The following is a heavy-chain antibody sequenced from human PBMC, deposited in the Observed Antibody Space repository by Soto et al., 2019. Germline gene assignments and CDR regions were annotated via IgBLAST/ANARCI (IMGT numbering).Heavy chain of an antibody. CDR1: GFTLSTYS. CDR3: ARQRPESSVY. J-gene: IGHJ3*01. CDR2: ISVTSNTV. Sequence: PRGSLKLSCAASGFTLSTYSMNWVRQAPGKGLEWVSYISVTSNTVYYADSVKGRFTISKDTAKNSLYLQMNSLRDEDTAIYYCARQRPESSVYWVQTTIVTVS. D-gene: IGHD6-25*01. V-gene: IGHV3-48*02.